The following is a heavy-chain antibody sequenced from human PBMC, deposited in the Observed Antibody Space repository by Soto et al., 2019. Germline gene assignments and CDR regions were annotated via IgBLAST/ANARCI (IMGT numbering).Heavy chain of an antibody. Sequence: QVQLVQSGAEVKKPGSSVKVSCKASGGTFSSYAISWVRQAPGQGLEWMGGIIPIFGTANYPPRFQGRVTITADEYTTTADLELSSVRSEDTAVYYCATVREMDTDLGSDAFDIWSQRRMVTVSS. D-gene: IGHD5-18*01. J-gene: IGHJ3*02. CDR1: GGTFSSYA. CDR2: IIPIFGTA. CDR3: ATVREMDTDLGSDAFDI. V-gene: IGHV1-69*01.